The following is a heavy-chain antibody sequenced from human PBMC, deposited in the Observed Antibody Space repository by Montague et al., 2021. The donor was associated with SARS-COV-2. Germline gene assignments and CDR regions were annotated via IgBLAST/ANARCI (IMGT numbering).Heavy chain of an antibody. CDR3: ATSSSRSYYVGLDY. J-gene: IGHJ4*02. D-gene: IGHD3-10*01. V-gene: IGHV4-34*01. Sequence: SETLSLTCAVYGGSFSGYYWSWIRQPPGKGLEWIGEINHSGSTNYNPSLKSRVTISVDTSKSQFSLKVSSVTAADTAVYYCATSSSRSYYVGLDYWGQGTLVTVTS. CDR2: INHSGST. CDR1: GGSFSGYY.